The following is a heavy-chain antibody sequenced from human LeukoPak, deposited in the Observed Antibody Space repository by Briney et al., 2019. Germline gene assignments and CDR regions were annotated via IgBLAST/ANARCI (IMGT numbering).Heavy chain of an antibody. V-gene: IGHV3-7*01. CDR3: ARGGVVAGTTAY. CDR1: GFTFSSYW. CDR2: IKEDGSEK. Sequence: GGSLRLSYAASGFTFSSYWMTGVRQAPGKGLEWVANIKEDGSEKYYVDSVKGRFTISRDNAKNSLYLQMNSLRAEDTAVYYCARGGVVAGTTAYWGQGTLVTVSS. D-gene: IGHD1-1*01. J-gene: IGHJ4*02.